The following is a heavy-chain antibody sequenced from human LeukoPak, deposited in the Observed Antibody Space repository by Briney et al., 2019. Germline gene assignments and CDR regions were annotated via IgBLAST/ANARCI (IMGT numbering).Heavy chain of an antibody. CDR3: ARAPPHYYDSSGYPYYFDY. V-gene: IGHV3-21*01. J-gene: IGHJ4*02. CDR2: ITGSSTYI. CDR1: GFTFSSYS. D-gene: IGHD3-22*01. Sequence: GDSLRLSCAASGFTFSSYSMNWVRQAPGKGLEWVSSITGSSTYIHYADSVKGRFTISRDNAKNSLYLQMNSLRAEDTAVYYCARAPPHYYDSSGYPYYFDYWGQGTLVTVSS.